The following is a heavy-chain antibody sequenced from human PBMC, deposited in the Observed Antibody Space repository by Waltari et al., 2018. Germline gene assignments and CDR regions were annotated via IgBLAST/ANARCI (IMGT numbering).Heavy chain of an antibody. CDR2: ISGNNGHT. CDR3: AKDRHQLIEEGFLLALDP. D-gene: IGHD2-2*01. CDR1: GYIFTNYG. V-gene: IGHV1-18*04. J-gene: IGHJ5*02. Sequence: QVQLVQSGAEVKKPGASLKVSCKASGYIFTNYGISWVRQAPGQGLEWMGWISGNNGHTNFAQNFLGRLTMAKDPSTNTVYMELSRLTSDDTAVYYCAKDRHQLIEEGFLLALDPWGQGTLVTVSS.